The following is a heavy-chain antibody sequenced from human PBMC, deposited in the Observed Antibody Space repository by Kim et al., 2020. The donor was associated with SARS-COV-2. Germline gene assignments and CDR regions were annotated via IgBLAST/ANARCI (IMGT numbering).Heavy chain of an antibody. CDR2: ISGDGGST. CDR1: GFTFDDYA. J-gene: IGHJ6*02. V-gene: IGHV3-43*02. CDR3: AKDGVFYYGSGSYMNGPDEVLDYYGMDV. D-gene: IGHD3-10*01. Sequence: GGSLRLSCAASGFTFDDYAMHWVRQAPGKGLEWVSLISGDGGSTYYADSVKGRFTISRDNSKNSLYLQMNSLRTEDTALYYCAKDGVFYYGSGSYMNGPDEVLDYYGMDVWGQGTTVTVSS.